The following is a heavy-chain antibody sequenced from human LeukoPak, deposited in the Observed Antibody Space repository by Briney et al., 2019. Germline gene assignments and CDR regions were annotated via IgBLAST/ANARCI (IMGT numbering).Heavy chain of an antibody. CDR2: INAGNGDT. D-gene: IGHD6-13*01. V-gene: IGHV1-3*01. Sequence: GASVKVSCKASGYTFTYYTMNWVRQAPGQRLEWMGWINAGNGDTKYSQNFQGRVTITRDTSATTSYMELSFLRSEDTAVYYCARGTVTRASSWSNLFDYWGQGTLVTVSS. CDR1: GYTFTYYT. J-gene: IGHJ4*02. CDR3: ARGTVTRASSWSNLFDY.